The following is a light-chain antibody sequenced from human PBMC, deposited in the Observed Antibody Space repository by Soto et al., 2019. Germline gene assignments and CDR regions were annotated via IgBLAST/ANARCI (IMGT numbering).Light chain of an antibody. Sequence: DIVMTQSPLSLPVTPGEPASISCRSSQSLLHSNGYNYLDWYLQKPGQSPQLLIYLGSNRASGVHDRFSGSGSGTDFTLKISRVEAEDVGVYYCMQALQTPLTFGPGTQVDIK. V-gene: IGKV2-28*01. CDR3: MQALQTPLT. CDR1: QSLLHSNGYNY. J-gene: IGKJ3*01. CDR2: LGS.